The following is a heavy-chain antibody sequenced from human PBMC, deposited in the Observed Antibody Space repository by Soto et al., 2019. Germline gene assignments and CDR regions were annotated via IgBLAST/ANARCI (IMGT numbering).Heavy chain of an antibody. J-gene: IGHJ4*02. CDR2: INAGNGNT. Sequence: ASVKVSCKASGYTFTSYAMHWVRQAPGQRLEWMGWINAGNGNTKYSQKFQGRVTITRDTSASTAYMELSSLRSEDTAVYYCARGEHYDFWSGYYTLDYWGQGTLVTVSS. CDR1: GYTFTSYA. D-gene: IGHD3-3*01. V-gene: IGHV1-3*01. CDR3: ARGEHYDFWSGYYTLDY.